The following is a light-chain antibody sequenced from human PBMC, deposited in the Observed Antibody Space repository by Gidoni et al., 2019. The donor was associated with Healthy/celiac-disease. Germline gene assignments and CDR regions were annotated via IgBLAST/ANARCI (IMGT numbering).Light chain of an antibody. CDR3: CSYAGSSWV. V-gene: IGLV2-23*01. Sequence: QSALTQPASESGSPGQSLTISCTGTSSDVGSYNLVSWYQQHPGKAPKLMIYEGSKRPSGVSNRFSGSKSGNTASLTISGLQAEDEADYYCCSYAGSSWVFGGGTKLTVL. J-gene: IGLJ2*01. CDR2: EGS. CDR1: SSDVGSYNL.